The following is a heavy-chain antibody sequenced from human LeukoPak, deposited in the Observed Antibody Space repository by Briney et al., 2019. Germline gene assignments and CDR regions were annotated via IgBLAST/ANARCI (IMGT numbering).Heavy chain of an antibody. D-gene: IGHD3-10*01. Sequence: SQTLSLTCTVSGGSISSGDCYWSWIRQPPGKGLEWIGYIYYSGSTNYNPSLKSRVTISVDTSKNQFSLKLSSVTAADTAVYYCARVASYLYYFDYWGQGTLVTVSS. CDR3: ARVASYLYYFDY. J-gene: IGHJ4*02. CDR1: GGSISSGDCY. V-gene: IGHV4-61*08. CDR2: IYYSGST.